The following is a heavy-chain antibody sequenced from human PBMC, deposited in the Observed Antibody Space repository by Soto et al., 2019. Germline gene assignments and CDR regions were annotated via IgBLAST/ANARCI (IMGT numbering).Heavy chain of an antibody. CDR2: INSDGSST. J-gene: IGHJ6*02. V-gene: IGHV3-74*01. CDR1: GFTFSSYW. CDR3: ARVGSWAAAGTGTHYFYGMDV. Sequence: EVQLVESGGGLVQPGGSLRLSCAASGFTFSSYWMHWVRQAPGKGLVWVSRINSDGSSTSYADSVKGRFTISRDNAKNTLYLQMNSPRAEDTAVYYCARVGSWAAAGTGTHYFYGMDVWGQGTTVTVSS. D-gene: IGHD6-13*01.